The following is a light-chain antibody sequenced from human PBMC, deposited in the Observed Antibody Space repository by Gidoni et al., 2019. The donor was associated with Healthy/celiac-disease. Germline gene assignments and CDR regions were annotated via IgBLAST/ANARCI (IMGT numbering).Light chain of an antibody. CDR2: EVS. CDR3: SSYTSSSTLAHVV. CDR1: SRDVGGYHY. Sequence: QSALPQPASVSGSPGHSIPIACTGTSRDVGGYHYVSWYQQHPGKAPKLMIYEVSNRHSGVPDRFSGSKSGNTASLTISGRQAEDEADYYCSSYTSSSTLAHVVFGGGTKLTVL. V-gene: IGLV2-14*01. J-gene: IGLJ2*01.